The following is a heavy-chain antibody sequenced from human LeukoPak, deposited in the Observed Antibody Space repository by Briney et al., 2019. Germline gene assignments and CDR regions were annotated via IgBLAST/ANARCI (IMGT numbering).Heavy chain of an antibody. J-gene: IGHJ6*02. Sequence: ASVKVSCKAPGDTFSSYDFNWVRQATGQGLEWMGWMNPNSGNTGFAQKFQGRVTLTRDTSISTAYMELSNLRSDDTAVYYCARGGTMVRGVNALGNYGMDVWGQGTTVTVSS. V-gene: IGHV1-8*01. CDR1: GDTFSSYD. CDR2: MNPNSGNT. D-gene: IGHD3-10*01. CDR3: ARGGTMVRGVNALGNYGMDV.